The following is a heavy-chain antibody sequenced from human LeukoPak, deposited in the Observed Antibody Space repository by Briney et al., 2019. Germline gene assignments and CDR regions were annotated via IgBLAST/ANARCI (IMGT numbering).Heavy chain of an antibody. CDR3: ARETGFADAFDF. J-gene: IGHJ3*01. CDR1: GFKFSVYS. CDR2: ITGTGSQLDDV. V-gene: IGHV3-21*03. Sequence: GGSLRLACAASGFKFSVYSMNWVRQAPGSGLQWVSRITGTGSQLDDVDCADSVRGRFTISRDNGKDSLFLEMRGLRVEDTGIYFCARETGFADAFDFWGRGTLVTVSS.